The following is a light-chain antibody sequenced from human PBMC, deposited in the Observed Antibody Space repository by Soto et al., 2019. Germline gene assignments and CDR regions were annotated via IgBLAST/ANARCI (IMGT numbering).Light chain of an antibody. CDR2: ALS. CDR3: QQSYSIPLT. CDR1: HPISTS. Sequence: DIQVTQSPSSLSASIGDRVIITCRASHPISTSLHWFQQKPGKAPKLLIYALSNLQSGVPSRFSGSRTGTEFTLFISSLQHEDVGNAYCQQSYSIPLTFGGGTKGQI. V-gene: IGKV1-39*01. J-gene: IGKJ4*01.